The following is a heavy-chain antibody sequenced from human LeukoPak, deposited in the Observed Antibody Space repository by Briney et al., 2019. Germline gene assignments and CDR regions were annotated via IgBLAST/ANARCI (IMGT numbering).Heavy chain of an antibody. CDR2: INHSGST. J-gene: IGHJ4*02. D-gene: IGHD3-10*01. V-gene: IGHV4-34*01. Sequence: SETLSLTCAVYGGSFSGYYWSWIRQPPGKGLEWIGEINHSGSTNYNPSLKSRVTISVDTSKNQFSLKLSSVTAADTAVYYCARAQGRGTVDYWGQGTPVTVSS. CDR3: ARAQGRGTVDY. CDR1: GGSFSGYY.